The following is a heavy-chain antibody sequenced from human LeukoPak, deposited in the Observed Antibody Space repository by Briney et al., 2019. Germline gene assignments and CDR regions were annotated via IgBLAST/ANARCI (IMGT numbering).Heavy chain of an antibody. Sequence: GGSLRLSCAASGFTFSSYAMSWVRQAPGKGLDWVSTISGSGGGTYYADSVKGRFTISRDNSKNTLFLQMNSLRPEDTAIYYCAKDSALGIYSSGWYPFDYWGQGTLVTVSS. V-gene: IGHV3-23*01. CDR2: ISGSGGGT. CDR1: GFTFSSYA. CDR3: AKDSALGIYSSGWYPFDY. J-gene: IGHJ4*02. D-gene: IGHD6-19*01.